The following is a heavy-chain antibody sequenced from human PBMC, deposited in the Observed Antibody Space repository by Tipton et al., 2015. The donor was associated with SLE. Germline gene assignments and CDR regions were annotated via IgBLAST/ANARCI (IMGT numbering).Heavy chain of an antibody. D-gene: IGHD2-8*01. CDR2: VTHDRDT. J-gene: IGHJ4*02. CDR1: GGSFTGYS. V-gene: IGHV4-34*01. Sequence: GLVKPSETLSLTCAVHGGSFTGYSWNWIRQTPGKGLEWIGAVTHDRDTISNPSLKSRVSFSLDTSKNQFSLEVRSVTAADTAVYYCVRLRSKVLIDYWGQGTLVTVSS. CDR3: VRLRSKVLIDY.